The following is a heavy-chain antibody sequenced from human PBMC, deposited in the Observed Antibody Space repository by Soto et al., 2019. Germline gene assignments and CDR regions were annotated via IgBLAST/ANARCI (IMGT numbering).Heavy chain of an antibody. CDR1: GASISGYH. CDR3: ARGFAIDWYTYYFDY. V-gene: IGHV4-59*08. CDR2: ISYSGAT. Sequence: SETLSLTYTVSGASISGYHWSWIRQSPGKGLECLGYISYSGATNYNPSLKSRVTMSIDTSKNQFSLQLNSVTAADTAVYYCARGFAIDWYTYYFDYWGQGPLVTVSS. J-gene: IGHJ4*02. D-gene: IGHD3-9*01.